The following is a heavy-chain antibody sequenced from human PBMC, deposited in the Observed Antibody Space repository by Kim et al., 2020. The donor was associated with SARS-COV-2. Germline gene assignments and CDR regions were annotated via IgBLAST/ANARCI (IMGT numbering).Heavy chain of an antibody. D-gene: IGHD1-1*01. J-gene: IGHJ4*02. V-gene: IGHV3-30*01. CDR3: ARDGGKNWTEFDL. Sequence: YDAGRIKGRFTNSRNKSQNSLDLQMNELRPDDTAVYYCARDGGKNWTEFDLWGRGTLVTVSS.